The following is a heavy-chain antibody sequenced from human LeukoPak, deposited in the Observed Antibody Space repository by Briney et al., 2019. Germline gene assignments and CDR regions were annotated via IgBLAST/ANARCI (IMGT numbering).Heavy chain of an antibody. D-gene: IGHD3-16*01. Sequence: GESLKISCRGSGYTFTTYWIAWVRQMPGKGLELMGIIYPDDSDTRYRPPFQGQVTISADKSISTAYLQWSSLKASDTAMYYCARRRRLFGAFDIWGQGTMVTVSS. CDR3: ARRRRLFGAFDI. J-gene: IGHJ3*02. CDR1: GYTFTTYW. V-gene: IGHV5-51*01. CDR2: IYPDDSDT.